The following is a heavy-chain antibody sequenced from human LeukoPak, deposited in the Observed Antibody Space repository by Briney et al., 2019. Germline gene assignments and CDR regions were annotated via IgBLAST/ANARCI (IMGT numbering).Heavy chain of an antibody. CDR3: VRVEIGTYHGMDV. CDR2: IKTDGTIT. V-gene: IGHV3-74*01. Sequence: SGGSLRLSCTASGFSFSGHWMHWVRQAPGEGLVWVSRIKTDGTITNYADSVKGRFTISRDNAKNTLYLQMNSLRVEDTAVYYCVRVEIGTYHGMDVWGQGTTVTVSS. D-gene: IGHD2-2*01. J-gene: IGHJ6*02. CDR1: GFSFSGHW.